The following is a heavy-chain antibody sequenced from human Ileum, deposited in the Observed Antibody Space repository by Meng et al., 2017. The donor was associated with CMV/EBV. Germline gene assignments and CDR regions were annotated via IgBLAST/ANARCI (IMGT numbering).Heavy chain of an antibody. J-gene: IGHJ6*02. CDR2: ISSSGSTI. V-gene: IGHV3-11*01. D-gene: IGHD5/OR15-5a*01. CDR3: ARDLRNYYYGMDV. Sequence: GESLKISCAASGFTFSDYYMSWIRQAPGKGLEWVSYISSSGSTIYYADSVKSRFTISRDSAKNSLYLQMNSLRAEDTAVYYCARDLRNYYYGMDVWGQGTTVTVSS. CDR1: GFTFSDYY.